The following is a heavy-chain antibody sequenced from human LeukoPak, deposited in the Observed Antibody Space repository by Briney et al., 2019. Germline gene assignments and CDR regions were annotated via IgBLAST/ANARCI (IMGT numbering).Heavy chain of an antibody. Sequence: SETLSLTCTVSGGSISSYYWSWLRQPPGKGLEWIGYIYYSGSTNYNPSLKSRVTISVDTSKNQFSLKLSSVTAADTAVYYCANATMGFDHWGLGTLVTVSS. J-gene: IGHJ5*02. CDR2: IYYSGST. CDR1: GGSISSYY. V-gene: IGHV4-59*01. D-gene: IGHD3-10*01. CDR3: ANATMGFDH.